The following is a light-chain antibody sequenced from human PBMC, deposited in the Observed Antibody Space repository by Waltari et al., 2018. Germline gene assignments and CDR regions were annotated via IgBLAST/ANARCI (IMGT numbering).Light chain of an antibody. Sequence: SYVLTQPPSVSVAPANTPKITVGGTAIPTKTAQLYQQKPGRAPDLFVFDDDKRPSGIPERVSGSNSGSAATLTISRVEPGDEADYYCQVWDADGDHVVFGGGTRLTVL. J-gene: IGLJ3*02. CDR2: DDD. CDR3: QVWDADGDHVV. CDR1: AIPTKT. V-gene: IGLV3-21*03.